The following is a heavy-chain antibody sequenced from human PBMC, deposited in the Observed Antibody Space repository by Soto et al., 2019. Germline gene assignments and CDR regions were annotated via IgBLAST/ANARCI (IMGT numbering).Heavy chain of an antibody. V-gene: IGHV3-23*01. J-gene: IGHJ3*01. CDR3: AKDTGWLRWGHAFHV. CDR2: ISGSGGST. Sequence: EVQLLESGGGLVQPGGSLRLSCAASGFTFSSYVMTWVRQAPGKGLEWVSAISGSGGSTYYADSVKGRFTISRDKSKNTLYLQMNSLRVEDTALYYCAKDTGWLRWGHAFHVWGQGTMVTVSS. D-gene: IGHD5-12*01. CDR1: GFTFSSYV.